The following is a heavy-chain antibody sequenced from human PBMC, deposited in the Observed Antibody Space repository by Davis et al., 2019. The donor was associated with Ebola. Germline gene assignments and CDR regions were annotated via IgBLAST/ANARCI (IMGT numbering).Heavy chain of an antibody. Sequence: PGGSLRLSCAASEFTFSDHSMNWVRQAPGKGLEWISYISGGSRTIYYADSVKGRFTISRDNAKNSLYLQMNSLRDEDTAVYYCVRDNRRGYGMDVWGQGTTVTVSS. CDR3: VRDNRRGYGMDV. CDR2: ISGGSRTI. J-gene: IGHJ6*02. CDR1: EFTFSDHS. V-gene: IGHV3-48*02.